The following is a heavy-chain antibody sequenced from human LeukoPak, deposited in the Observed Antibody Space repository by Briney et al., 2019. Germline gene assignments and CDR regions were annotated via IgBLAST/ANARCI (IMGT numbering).Heavy chain of an antibody. CDR2: IHYSGNT. V-gene: IGHV4-39*01. CDR1: GGSISSYY. CDR3: ARLGAGPTYYDFWSGYSSFYFDY. Sequence: SETLSLTCTVSGGSISSYYWGWIRQPPGKGLEWIGGIHYSGNTYYNPSLKSRVTISVDTSKNQFSLKLSSVTAADTAVYYCARLGAGPTYYDFWSGYSSFYFDYWGQGTLVTVSS. J-gene: IGHJ4*02. D-gene: IGHD3-3*01.